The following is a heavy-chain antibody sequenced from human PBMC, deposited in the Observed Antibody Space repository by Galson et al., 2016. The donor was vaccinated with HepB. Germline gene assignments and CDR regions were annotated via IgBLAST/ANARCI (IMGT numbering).Heavy chain of an antibody. Sequence: SLRLSCAASGFTVSNKYMSWVRQAPGKGLEWLSIIYSGGSTYYADFVKGRFTISRDNSKNTLYLQMNSLRVEDTAVYYCAVEAGIAVAGPEFHYYYGMDVWGQGTTVTVSS. V-gene: IGHV3-53*01. J-gene: IGHJ6*02. CDR3: AVEAGIAVAGPEFHYYYGMDV. CDR1: GFTVSNKY. CDR2: IYSGGST. D-gene: IGHD6-19*01.